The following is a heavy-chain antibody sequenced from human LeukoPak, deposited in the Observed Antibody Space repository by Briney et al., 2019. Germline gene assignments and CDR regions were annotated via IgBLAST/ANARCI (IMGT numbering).Heavy chain of an antibody. CDR1: GFTFDDYG. Sequence: GGSLRLSCAASGFTFDDYGMSWVRQAPGKGLEWVSGINWNGGSTGYADSVKGRFTISRDNAKNSLYLQMNSLRAEDTALYYCARVPTRFTIFEVVTWGQGTLVTVSS. J-gene: IGHJ5*02. D-gene: IGHD3-3*01. V-gene: IGHV3-20*04. CDR3: ARVPTRFTIFEVVT. CDR2: INWNGGST.